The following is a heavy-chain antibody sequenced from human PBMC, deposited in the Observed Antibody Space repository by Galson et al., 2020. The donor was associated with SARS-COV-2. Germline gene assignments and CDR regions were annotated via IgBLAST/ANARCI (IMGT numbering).Heavy chain of an antibody. D-gene: IGHD5-18*01. CDR2: ISTSSSYT. CDR3: ARDEGIRGSNYGRLYYGMDV. J-gene: IGHJ6*02. V-gene: IGHV3-21*01. CDR1: GFPFSTYS. Sequence: NSGGSLRLSCAASGFPFSTYSMNWVRLAPGKGLEWVSSISTSSSYTYYVDSVKGRFSISRDNPRNSLYLQMNSLRAEDTAVYYCARDEGIRGSNYGRLYYGMDVWGQGTTVTVSS.